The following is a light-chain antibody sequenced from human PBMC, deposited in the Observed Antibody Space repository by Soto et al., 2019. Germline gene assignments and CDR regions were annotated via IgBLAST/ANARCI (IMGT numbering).Light chain of an antibody. CDR2: DVS. CDR3: QQRDNWPWT. Sequence: EIVLTQSPATLSLSPGERATLSCRASQSVRSNLAWYQHKPGQAPRLLIYDVSNRATGIPGRFGGSGFGTDFTSTISNVEPEDFAVYYCQQRDNWPWTFGQGAKVEIK. V-gene: IGKV3-11*01. J-gene: IGKJ1*01. CDR1: QSVRSN.